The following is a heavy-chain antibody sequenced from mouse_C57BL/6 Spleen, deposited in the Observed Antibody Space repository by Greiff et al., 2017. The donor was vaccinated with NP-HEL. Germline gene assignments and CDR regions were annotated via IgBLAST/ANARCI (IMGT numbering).Heavy chain of an antibody. CDR1: GYTFTSYW. CDR3: ATGDGNYFDY. J-gene: IGHJ2*01. D-gene: IGHD2-1*01. Sequence: VQLQQSGAELVMPGASVKLSCKASGYTFTSYWMHWVKQRPGQGLEWIGEIDPSDSYTNYNQKFKGKSTLTVDKSSSTAYMQLSSLTSEDSAVYYCATGDGNYFDYWGQGTTLTVSS. V-gene: IGHV1-69*01. CDR2: IDPSDSYT.